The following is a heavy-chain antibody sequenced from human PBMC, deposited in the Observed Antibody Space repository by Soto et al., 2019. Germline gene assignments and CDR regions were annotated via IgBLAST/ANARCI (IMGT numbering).Heavy chain of an antibody. V-gene: IGHV1-58*01. CDR2: IVVGSGNT. D-gene: IGHD1-26*01. Sequence: SVKVSCKASGFTFTSSAVQWVRQARGQRLEWIGWIVVGSGNTNYAQKFQERVTITRDMSTSTAYMELSSLRSEDTAVYYCAAADPHSGSYYYYYGMDVWGQGTTVTVSS. J-gene: IGHJ6*02. CDR3: AAADPHSGSYYYYYGMDV. CDR1: GFTFTSSA.